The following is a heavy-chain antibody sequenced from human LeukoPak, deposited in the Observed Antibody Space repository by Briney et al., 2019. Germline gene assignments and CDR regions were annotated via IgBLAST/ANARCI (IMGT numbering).Heavy chain of an antibody. CDR2: IYYSGST. CDR1: GGSISSSSYY. D-gene: IGHD5-18*01. Sequence: SETLSLTCTVSGGSISSSSYYWGWIRQPPGKGLEWIGSIYYSGSTYYNPSLKSRVTISVDTSKNQFSLKLSSVTAADTAVYYCARVPASYSFGAFDIWGQGTMVTVSS. CDR3: ARVPASYSFGAFDI. J-gene: IGHJ3*02. V-gene: IGHV4-39*07.